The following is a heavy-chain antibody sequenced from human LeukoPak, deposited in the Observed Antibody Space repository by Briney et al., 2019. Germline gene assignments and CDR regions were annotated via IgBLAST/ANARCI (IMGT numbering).Heavy chain of an antibody. CDR1: RFTFRSYA. D-gene: IGHD6-19*01. Sequence: SGGSLRLSCAASRFTFRSYAMHWVRQAPGKGLEWVAFISYDESNKYSVDSVKGRFTISRDNSKNTLYLQLNSLRAEDTAVYYCAKGSSSGWYPPADYWGQGTLVTVSS. V-gene: IGHV3-30*18. CDR2: ISYDESNK. J-gene: IGHJ4*02. CDR3: AKGSSSGWYPPADY.